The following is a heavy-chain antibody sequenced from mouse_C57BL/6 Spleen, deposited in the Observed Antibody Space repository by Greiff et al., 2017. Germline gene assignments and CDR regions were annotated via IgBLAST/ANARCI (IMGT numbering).Heavy chain of an antibody. CDR2: IRSKSNNYAT. D-gene: IGHD2-2*01. Sequence: EVKLMESGGGLVQPKGSLKLSCAASGFSFNTYAMNWVRQAPGKGLEWVARIRSKSNNYATYYADSVKDRFTISRDDSESMLYLQMNNLKTEDTAMYYCVRQGYDGFDYWGQGTTLTVSS. V-gene: IGHV10-1*01. CDR3: VRQGYDGFDY. CDR1: GFSFNTYA. J-gene: IGHJ2*01.